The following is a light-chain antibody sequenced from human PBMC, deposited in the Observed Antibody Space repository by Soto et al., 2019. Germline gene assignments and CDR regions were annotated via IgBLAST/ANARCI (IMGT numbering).Light chain of an antibody. CDR1: NSNIGINY. Sequence: QSVLTQPPSVSAAPGQNVTIPCSGSNSNIGINYLPWYRQFPGTAPRLLIYDNNKRPSGISGRFSGSKSLTSATLGITGLQTDDEADYYCGTWDGSLKAGVFGGGTKLTVL. CDR2: DNN. J-gene: IGLJ3*02. CDR3: GTWDGSLKAGV. V-gene: IGLV1-51*01.